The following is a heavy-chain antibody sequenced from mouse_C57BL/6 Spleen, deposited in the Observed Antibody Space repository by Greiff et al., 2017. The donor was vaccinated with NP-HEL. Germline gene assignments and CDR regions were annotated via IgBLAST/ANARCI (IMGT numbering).Heavy chain of an antibody. CDR3: ARMNDGYYDYAMDY. CDR1: GYTFTSYW. D-gene: IGHD2-3*01. CDR2: IDPSDSET. Sequence: VQLQQPGAELVRPGSSVKLSCKASGYTFTSYWMHWVKQRPIQGLEWIGNIDPSDSETHYNQKFKDKATLTVDKSSSTAYMQLSSLTSEDSAVYYCARMNDGYYDYAMDYWGQGTSVTVSS. V-gene: IGHV1-52*01. J-gene: IGHJ4*01.